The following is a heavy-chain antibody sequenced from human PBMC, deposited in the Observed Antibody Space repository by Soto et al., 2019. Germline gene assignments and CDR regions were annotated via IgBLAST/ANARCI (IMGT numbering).Heavy chain of an antibody. CDR3: AKDLYYDFWSGYXPDAFDI. CDR2: ISYDGSNK. D-gene: IGHD3-3*01. J-gene: IGHJ3*02. V-gene: IGHV3-30*18. Sequence: GGSLRLSCAASGFTFSSYGMHLVRQAPGKWLECVAVISYDGSNKYYADSVKGRFTISRDNSKNTLYLQMNSPRAEDTAVYYCAKDLYYDFWSGYXPDAFDIWGQGTMVTVSS. CDR1: GFTFSSYG.